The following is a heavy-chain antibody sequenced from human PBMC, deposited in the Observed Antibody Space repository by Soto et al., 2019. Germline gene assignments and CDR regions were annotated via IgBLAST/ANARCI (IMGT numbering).Heavy chain of an antibody. CDR2: ISYDGSNK. CDR3: ATSDIVATNEKDYYYYYGMDV. Sequence: GGSLRLSCAASGFTFSSYGMHWVRQAPGKGLEWVAVISYDGSNKYYADSVKGRFTISRDNSKNTLYLQMNSLRAEDTAVYYCATSDIVATNEKDYYYYYGMDVWGQGTTVTVSS. V-gene: IGHV3-30*03. J-gene: IGHJ6*02. CDR1: GFTFSSYG. D-gene: IGHD5-12*01.